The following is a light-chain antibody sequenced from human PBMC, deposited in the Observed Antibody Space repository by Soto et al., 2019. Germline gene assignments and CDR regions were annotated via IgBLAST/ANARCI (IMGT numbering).Light chain of an antibody. CDR2: KAS. Sequence: DIQMTQSPSTLSASVGDRVTITCRASQSVNNWLAWYQQKPGKAPKLLIYKASTLQSGVPSRFSGSGSGTDFTLTVSSLQPDDFATYYCQQYNDYPAFGQGTKVVIK. CDR3: QQYNDYPA. CDR1: QSVNNW. V-gene: IGKV1-5*03. J-gene: IGKJ1*01.